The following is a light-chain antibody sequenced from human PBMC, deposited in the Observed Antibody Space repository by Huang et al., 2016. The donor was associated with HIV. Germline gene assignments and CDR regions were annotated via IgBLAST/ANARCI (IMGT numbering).Light chain of an antibody. V-gene: IGKV1-9*01. CDR1: QGIRSH. Sequence: IQLTQSPSSLSASVGDRVTITCRASQGIRSHLAWYQLKPGTAPKLLIYGASTLRSGVPSRFSGGGSGTNFTLTISSLQPDDFASYYCQQLNTYPITFGQGTRLEIK. J-gene: IGKJ5*01. CDR2: GAS. CDR3: QQLNTYPIT.